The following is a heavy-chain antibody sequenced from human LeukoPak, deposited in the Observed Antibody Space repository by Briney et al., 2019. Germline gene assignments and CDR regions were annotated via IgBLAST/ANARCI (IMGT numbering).Heavy chain of an antibody. V-gene: IGHV3-7*01. Sequence: GGSLRLSCAASGFTFSSYWMNWARQAPGKGLEWVASINHNGNVNYYVDSVKGRFTISRDNAKNTLYLQMNSLRAEDTAVYYCARVSGELPSDAFDIWGQGTMVTVSS. J-gene: IGHJ3*02. CDR1: GFTFSSYW. D-gene: IGHD1-26*01. CDR3: ARVSGELPSDAFDI. CDR2: INHNGNVN.